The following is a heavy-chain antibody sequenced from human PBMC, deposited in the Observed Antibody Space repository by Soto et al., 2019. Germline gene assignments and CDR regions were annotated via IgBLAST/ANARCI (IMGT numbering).Heavy chain of an antibody. Sequence: EVQVVESGGGLVQPGGSLRLSCAASGFIFSSHWFHWARQAPGKGLVWVSRINSDGSSTTYADSVKGRFTISRDNAKNTVYLQMNGLRAEDTAVYYCVRVGAGCAFDIWGQGIMVTVSS. D-gene: IGHD3-3*01. CDR3: VRVGAGCAFDI. CDR2: INSDGSST. CDR1: GFIFSSHW. J-gene: IGHJ3*02. V-gene: IGHV3-74*01.